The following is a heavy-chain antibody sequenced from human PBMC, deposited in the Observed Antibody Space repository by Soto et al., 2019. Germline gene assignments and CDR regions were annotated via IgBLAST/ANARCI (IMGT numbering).Heavy chain of an antibody. CDR2: IYYSGST. V-gene: IGHV4-39*01. J-gene: IGHJ4*02. CDR1: GGSISSSSYY. Sequence: PSETLSLTCTVSGGSISSSSYYWGWIRQPPGKWLEWIANIYYSGSTYYNPSLKSRVTLSFDTARNQFSLELNSVTTADSAMFYCVRRSRAGSNGWHVFDHWGQGTLVTVSS. D-gene: IGHD6-25*01. CDR3: VRRSRAGSNGWHVFDH.